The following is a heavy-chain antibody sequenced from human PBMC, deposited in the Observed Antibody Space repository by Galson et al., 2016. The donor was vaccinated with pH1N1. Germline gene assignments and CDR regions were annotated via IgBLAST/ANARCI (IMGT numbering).Heavy chain of an antibody. D-gene: IGHD3-10*01. CDR2: ISPIFGSI. CDR3: ATAGPLVREILYYSYALDV. J-gene: IGHJ6*02. V-gene: IGHV1-69*06. CDR1: GGTFSNSA. Sequence: SVKVSCKASGGTFSNSAISWVRQAPGQGLEWMGGISPIFGSINYAQRFQGRVTITADRFTNTAYMELSSLRSEETAIYYCATAGPLVREILYYSYALDVWGQGTTVTVSS.